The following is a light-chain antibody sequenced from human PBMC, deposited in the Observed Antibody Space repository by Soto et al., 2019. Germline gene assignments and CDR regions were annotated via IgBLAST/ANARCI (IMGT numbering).Light chain of an antibody. CDR3: QVWDSGSEQLV. CDR1: NMGFKS. J-gene: IGLJ2*01. V-gene: IGLV3-21*02. CDR2: EDT. Sequence: SYVLTQPSSVSVAPGQTARITCGGNNMGFKSVYWYQQRPGQAPVLVVSEDTDRPAGIPERISASNSGNTDTLTISWVEGRDEAAYYCQVWDSGSEQLVFGGGTKLTVL.